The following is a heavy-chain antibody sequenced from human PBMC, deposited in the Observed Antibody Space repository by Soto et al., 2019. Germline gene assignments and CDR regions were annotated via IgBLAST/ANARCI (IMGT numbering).Heavy chain of an antibody. V-gene: IGHV4-30-2*01. D-gene: IGHD5-18*01. CDR2: IYHSGST. CDR3: ARVPNVDTAMDHPNYYYYYGMDV. CDR1: GGSISSGGYS. J-gene: IGHJ6*02. Sequence: SESLSLTCAVSGGSISSGGYSWSWIRQPPGKGLEWIGYIYHSGSTYYNPSLKSRVTISVDRSKNQFSLKLSSVTAADTAVYYCARVPNVDTAMDHPNYYYYYGMDVWGQGTTVTVSS.